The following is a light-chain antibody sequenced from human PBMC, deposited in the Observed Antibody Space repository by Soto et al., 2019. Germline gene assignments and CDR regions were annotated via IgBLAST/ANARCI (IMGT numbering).Light chain of an antibody. CDR3: QQTYTTPYT. Sequence: DIQMTQSPSSLSASVGDRVTITCRTSQSISKFLNWYQQKPGKAPKLLIYGAFSSQSGVSSRFSGSGSGTDFTLTISSLQPEDFAPYYCQQTYTTPYTFGQGTKLEIK. V-gene: IGKV1-39*01. CDR1: QSISKF. CDR2: GAF. J-gene: IGKJ2*01.